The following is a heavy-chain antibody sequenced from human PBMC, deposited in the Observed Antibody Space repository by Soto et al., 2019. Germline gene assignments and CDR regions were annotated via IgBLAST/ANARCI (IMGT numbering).Heavy chain of an antibody. D-gene: IGHD3-9*01. V-gene: IGHV3-73*01. J-gene: IGHJ3*02. CDR2: IRSKANSYAT. CDR1: GFTFSGSA. CDR3: TSNDYDILTGYYRDAFDI. Sequence: GGSLRLSCAASGFTFSGSAMHWVRQASGKGLEWVGRIRSKANSYATAYAASVKGRFTISRDDSKNTAYLQMNSLKTEDTAVYYCTSNDYDILTGYYRDAFDIWGQGKMVTVSS.